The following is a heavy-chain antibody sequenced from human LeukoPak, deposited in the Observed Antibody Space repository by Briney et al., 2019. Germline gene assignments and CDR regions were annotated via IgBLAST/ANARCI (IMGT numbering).Heavy chain of an antibody. V-gene: IGHV1-24*01. J-gene: IGHJ6*03. CDR3: ATYYGSGSYYNPPNYYYYYMDV. CDR1: GYTLTELS. CDR2: FDPEDGET. D-gene: IGHD3-10*01. Sequence: ASVKVSCKVSGYTLTELSMHWVRQAPGKGLEWMGGFDPEDGETIYAQKFQGRVTMTEDTSTDTAYMELSSLRSEDTAVYYCATYYGSGSYYNPPNYYYYYMDVWGKGTTVTVSS.